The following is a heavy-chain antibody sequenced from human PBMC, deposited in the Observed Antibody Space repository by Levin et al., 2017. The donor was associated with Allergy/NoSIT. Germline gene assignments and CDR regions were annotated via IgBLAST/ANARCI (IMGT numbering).Heavy chain of an antibody. Sequence: GESLKISCAASGFTFSTYSMAWVRQAPGKGLEWVSSIGISSSYIHYADSVKGRFTFSRDNAKNSLYLQMNSLRVEDTPVYYCARETGTTTMFGEVDVWGKGTTVTVSS. D-gene: IGHD3-3*01. CDR2: IGISSSYI. CDR3: ARETGTTTMFGEVDV. J-gene: IGHJ6*04. CDR1: GFTFSTYS. V-gene: IGHV3-21*01.